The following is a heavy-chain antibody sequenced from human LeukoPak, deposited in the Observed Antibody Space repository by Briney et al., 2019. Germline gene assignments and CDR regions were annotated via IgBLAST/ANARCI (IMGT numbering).Heavy chain of an antibody. Sequence: GGSLRLSCAASGITFNSYWMTWVRQAPGKGLEWVANIKQDGSEKYYVDSVKGRFTVSRDNAKNSLYLQMNVLRAEDTAVYYCARDPFGYYEPYWGQGTLVTVSS. D-gene: IGHD3-22*01. CDR1: GITFNSYW. CDR2: IKQDGSEK. J-gene: IGHJ4*02. CDR3: ARDPFGYYEPY. V-gene: IGHV3-7*01.